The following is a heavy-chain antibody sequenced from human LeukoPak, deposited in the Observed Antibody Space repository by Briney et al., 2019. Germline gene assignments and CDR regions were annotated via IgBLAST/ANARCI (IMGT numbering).Heavy chain of an antibody. D-gene: IGHD2-8*01. CDR1: GSSITSTYY. CDR3: ARVLHAPKFIDS. CDR2: VFQLQTVRS. J-gene: IGHJ4*02. Sequence: SETLSLTCTVSGSSITSTYYWAWFRQPPGKGLEWIATVFQLQTVRSFYNKSLESRVTMSLDTSQNQFSLNLTSVTAADTALYFCARVLHAPKFIDSWGQGVRVTVSS. V-gene: IGHV4-38-2*02.